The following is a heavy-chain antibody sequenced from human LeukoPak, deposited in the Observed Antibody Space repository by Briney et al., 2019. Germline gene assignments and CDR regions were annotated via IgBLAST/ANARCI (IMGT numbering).Heavy chain of an antibody. J-gene: IGHJ4*02. D-gene: IGHD2-21*01. CDR2: ISGSGSYI. CDR1: GFTFNDFS. V-gene: IGHV3-21*01. CDR3: ARAPVAGPSLIDS. Sequence: GGSLRLSCAASGFTFNDFSMNWVRQAPGEGLEWVSSISGSGSYIYYAESVKGRFTISRDNTENALYLQMNSLRADDTAVYYCARAPVAGPSLIDSWGQGTLVTVSS.